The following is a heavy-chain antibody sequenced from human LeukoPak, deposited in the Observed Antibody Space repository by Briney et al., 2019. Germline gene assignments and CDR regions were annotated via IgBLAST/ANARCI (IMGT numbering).Heavy chain of an antibody. V-gene: IGHV3-9*03. Sequence: HPSRSLRLSCAASGFTFDDYAMHWVRQAPGKGLEWVSGISWNSGSIGYADSVKGRFTISRDNAKNSLYLQMNSLRAEDMALYYCAKASDWGTGYFQHWGQGTLVTVSS. CDR3: AKASDWGTGYFQH. CDR2: ISWNSGSI. J-gene: IGHJ1*01. CDR1: GFTFDDYA. D-gene: IGHD3/OR15-3a*01.